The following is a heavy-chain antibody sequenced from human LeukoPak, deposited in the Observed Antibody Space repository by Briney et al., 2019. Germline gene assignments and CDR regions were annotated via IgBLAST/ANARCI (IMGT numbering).Heavy chain of an antibody. J-gene: IGHJ5*02. D-gene: IGHD4-17*01. Sequence: SETLSLTCTVSGGSISSGDYYWSWIRQPPGKGLEWIGYIHYSGSTYYNPSLKSRITISVDTSKNQFSLKLSSVTAADTAVYYCARERLSGDYRSRHNWFDPWGQGTLVTVSS. V-gene: IGHV4-30-4*08. CDR2: IHYSGST. CDR1: GGSISSGDYY. CDR3: ARERLSGDYRSRHNWFDP.